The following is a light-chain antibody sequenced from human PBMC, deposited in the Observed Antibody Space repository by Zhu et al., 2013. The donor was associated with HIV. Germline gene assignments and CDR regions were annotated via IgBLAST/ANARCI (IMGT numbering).Light chain of an antibody. CDR3: QQYARSPYI. CDR2: DAS. J-gene: IGKJ2*01. CDR1: QRLTDNY. V-gene: IGKV3-20*01. Sequence: EFVLTQSPATLSLSPGEKATLSCRASQRLTDNYLAWYQLKPGQAPKLLIYDASKRAAGVPARFSGGGSGTDFTLTINRIQPEDFAVYCCQQYARSPYIFGRGTNLEV.